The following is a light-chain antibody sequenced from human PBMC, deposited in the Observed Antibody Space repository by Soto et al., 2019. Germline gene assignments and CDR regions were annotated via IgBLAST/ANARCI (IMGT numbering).Light chain of an antibody. CDR3: QPYNNWPPWT. J-gene: IGKJ1*01. CDR2: GAS. V-gene: IGKV3-15*01. Sequence: IVMTQSPVTMSVSPGERATLSCRASQSISTNLAWYQQKPGQAPRLLIYGASTRATGIPARFSGGGSGTEFTLTISSLHSEDFAVYYCQPYNNWPPWTFGQGTK. CDR1: QSISTN.